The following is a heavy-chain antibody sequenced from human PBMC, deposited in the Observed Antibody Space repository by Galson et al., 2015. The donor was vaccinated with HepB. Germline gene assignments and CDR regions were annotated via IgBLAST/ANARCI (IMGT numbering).Heavy chain of an antibody. CDR1: GYTFTSYD. CDR3: ARGVPSHGDYYYYYMDV. J-gene: IGHJ6*03. Sequence: SVKVSCKASGYTFTSYDINWVRQATGQGLEWMGWMNPNSGNTGYAQKFQGRVTMTRNTSISTAYMELSSLRSEDTAVYYCARGVPSHGDYYYYYMDVWGKGTTVTVSS. CDR2: MNPNSGNT. D-gene: IGHD4-17*01. V-gene: IGHV1-8*01.